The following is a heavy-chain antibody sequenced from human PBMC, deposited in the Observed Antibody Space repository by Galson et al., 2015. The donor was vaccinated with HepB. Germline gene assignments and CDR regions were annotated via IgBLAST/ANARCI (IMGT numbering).Heavy chain of an antibody. V-gene: IGHV4-59*01. CDR1: GGSISSYY. CDR3: ARASGTYYGRLDY. Sequence: SETLSLTCSVSGGSISSYYWSWIRQSPGKGLEWIGSISYSGNTNYNPSLKSRVTISVDTSKTQFSLKLTSVTAADTAVYYCARASGTYYGRLDYWGQGTLVTVSS. CDR2: ISYSGNT. J-gene: IGHJ4*02. D-gene: IGHD1-26*01.